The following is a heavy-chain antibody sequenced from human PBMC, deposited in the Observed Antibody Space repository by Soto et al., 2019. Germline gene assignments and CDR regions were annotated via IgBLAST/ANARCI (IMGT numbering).Heavy chain of an antibody. Sequence: EVQLVESGGGLVQPGGSLRLSCAASGFTFSYYSMNWVRQAPGKGLEWVSYISSGSTTIYYAESVKGRFTISRDNGKNSLYLQTNSLRAEDTAVYYWAREAAGDFIDYWGQGTLVTVSS. D-gene: IGHD3-16*01. CDR2: ISSGSTTI. CDR3: AREAAGDFIDY. J-gene: IGHJ4*02. CDR1: GFTFSYYS. V-gene: IGHV3-48*01.